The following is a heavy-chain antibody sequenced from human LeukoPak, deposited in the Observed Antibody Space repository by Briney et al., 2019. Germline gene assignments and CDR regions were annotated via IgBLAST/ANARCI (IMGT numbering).Heavy chain of an antibody. J-gene: IGHJ5*02. D-gene: IGHD2-15*01. CDR2: IYYSGST. CDR3: ARESSVVAATANNWFDP. CDR1: GGSISSGGYY. Sequence: SETLSLTCTVSGGSISSGGYYWSWIRQHPGKGLEWIGYIYYSGSTYYNPSLKSRVTISVDTSKNQFSLKLSSVTAADTAVYYCARESSVVAATANNWFDPWGQGTLVTVSS. V-gene: IGHV4-31*03.